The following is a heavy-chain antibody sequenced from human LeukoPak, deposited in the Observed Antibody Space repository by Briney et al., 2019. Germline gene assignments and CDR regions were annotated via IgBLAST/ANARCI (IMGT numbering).Heavy chain of an antibody. V-gene: IGHV1-2*02. CDR2: INPDSGGT. CDR3: ARADFLYTGLAVATATRYTRMVTWFDP. J-gene: IGHJ5*02. Sequence: ASVKVSCKTSGYTFTGYFIHWVRQAPGQGLEWMGWINPDSGGTNFAQKFQGRVTVSRDTSISTAYMELSRLRSDDTAIYYCARADFLYTGLAVATATRYTRMVTWFDPWGQGTLVTVSS. CDR1: GYTFTGYF. D-gene: IGHD2-2*02.